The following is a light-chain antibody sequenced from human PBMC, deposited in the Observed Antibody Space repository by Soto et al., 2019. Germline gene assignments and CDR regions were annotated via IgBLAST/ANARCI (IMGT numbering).Light chain of an antibody. CDR1: QSVSSSY. J-gene: IGKJ1*01. V-gene: IGKV3-20*01. CDR2: GAS. Sequence: EIVLTQSPGTLSLSPGERATLSCRASQSVSSSYLAWYQQKPGQAPRLLIYGASSRATGIPDRFSGSGSGTDFTLTISRLEPEYFAVYYCQQYGSSLAWTFGQGT. CDR3: QQYGSSLAWT.